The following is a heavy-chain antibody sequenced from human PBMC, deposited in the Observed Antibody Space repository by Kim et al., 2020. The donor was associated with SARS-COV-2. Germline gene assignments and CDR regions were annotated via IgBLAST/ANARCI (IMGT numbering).Heavy chain of an antibody. V-gene: IGHV4-4*02. J-gene: IGHJ4*02. D-gene: IGHD3-10*01. CDR3: ARVDSASGSYLDH. Sequence: SETLSLTCAVSGDSISGTNWWSWVRQPPGKGLEWIVEIYHIGSTNTNPFLKSRVTISLDRSINQFSLSLTSVTAADTAVYYCARVDSASGSYLDHWGQGTLVTVTS. CDR1: GDSISGTNW. CDR2: IYHIGST.